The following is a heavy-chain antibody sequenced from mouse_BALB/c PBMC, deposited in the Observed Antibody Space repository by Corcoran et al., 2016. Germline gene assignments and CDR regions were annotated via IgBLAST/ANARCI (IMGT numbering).Heavy chain of an antibody. D-gene: IGHD2-10*02. CDR2: ISYDGSN. Sequence: DVQLQESGPGLVKPSQSLSLTCSVTGYSITSGYYWNWIRQFPGNKLEWMGYISYDGSNNYNPSLKNRISITRDTSKNQFFLKLNSVTTEVTATYYCARKGYGNYDGFAYWGQGTLVTVSA. CDR1: GYSITSGYY. J-gene: IGHJ3*01. V-gene: IGHV3-6*02. CDR3: ARKGYGNYDGFAY.